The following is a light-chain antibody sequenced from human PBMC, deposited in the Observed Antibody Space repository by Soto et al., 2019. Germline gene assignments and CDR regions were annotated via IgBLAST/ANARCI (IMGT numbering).Light chain of an antibody. V-gene: IGKV1-39*01. CDR2: SAS. CDR1: QTVTDY. Sequence: DIQRTQSPSSLSESVGDRGTITCRAGQTVTDYLNWYQHKPGKAPKLLIYSASTLQSGVPSRFSGSGSGTDFTLTITSLQPEDFGTYYCHQTYSTPQTFGQGTKVDIK. CDR3: HQTYSTPQT. J-gene: IGKJ1*01.